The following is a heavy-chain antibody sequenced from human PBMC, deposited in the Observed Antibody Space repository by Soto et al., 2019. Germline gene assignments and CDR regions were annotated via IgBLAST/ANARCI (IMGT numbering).Heavy chain of an antibody. CDR1: GYTFTSYA. J-gene: IGHJ2*01. CDR2: INAGNGNT. Sequence: GASVKVSCKASGYTFTSYAMHWVRQAPGQRLEWMGWINAGNGNTKYSQKFQGRVTIARDTSASTAYMELSSLRSEDTAVYYCARDYDFWSGYSAFDLWGRGTMVTVSA. CDR3: ARDYDFWSGYSAFDL. V-gene: IGHV1-3*01. D-gene: IGHD3-3*01.